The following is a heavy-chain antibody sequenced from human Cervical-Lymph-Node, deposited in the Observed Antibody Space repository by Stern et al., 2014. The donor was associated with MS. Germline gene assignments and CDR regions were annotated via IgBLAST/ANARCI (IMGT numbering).Heavy chain of an antibody. CDR2: ISPMVDIP. CDR3: ARHRYSRSPGEFDP. CDR1: GGTFTSYS. V-gene: IGHV1-69*09. Sequence: VQLLQSGAEVKKPGSSVKVSCKASGGTFTSYSISWVRQAPGQGLEWMGRISPMVDIPTDAQKFPGRVRIIADESTRTGSMELGSLRSEDAAVYYCARHRYSRSPGEFDPWGQGTLVTVSP. D-gene: IGHD6-6*01. J-gene: IGHJ5*02.